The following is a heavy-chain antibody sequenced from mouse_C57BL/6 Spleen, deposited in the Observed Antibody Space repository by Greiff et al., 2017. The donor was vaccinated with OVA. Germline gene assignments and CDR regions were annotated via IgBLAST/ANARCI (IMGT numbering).Heavy chain of an antibody. D-gene: IGHD2-4*01. V-gene: IGHV1-22*01. CDR2: INPNNGGT. J-gene: IGHJ4*01. CDR3: ARSYDYGYYAMDY. CDR1: GYTFTDYN. Sequence: EVKLQESGPELVKPGASVKMSCKASGYTFTDYNMHWVKQSHGKSLEWIGYINPNNGGTSYNQKFKGKATLTVNKSSSTAYMELRSLTSEDSAVYYCARSYDYGYYAMDYWGQGTSVTVSS.